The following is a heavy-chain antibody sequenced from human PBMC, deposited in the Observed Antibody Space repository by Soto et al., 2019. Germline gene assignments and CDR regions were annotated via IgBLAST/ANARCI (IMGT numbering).Heavy chain of an antibody. CDR3: AADRPSYYDFWSGSYYYGMDV. Sequence: GASVKVSCKASGFTFTSSAVQWVRQARGQRLERIGWIVVGSGNTNYAQKFQERVTITRDMSTSTAYMELSSLRSEDTAVYYCAADRPSYYDFWSGSYYYGMDVWGQGTTVTVSS. V-gene: IGHV1-58*01. CDR1: GFTFTSSA. D-gene: IGHD3-3*01. CDR2: IVVGSGNT. J-gene: IGHJ6*02.